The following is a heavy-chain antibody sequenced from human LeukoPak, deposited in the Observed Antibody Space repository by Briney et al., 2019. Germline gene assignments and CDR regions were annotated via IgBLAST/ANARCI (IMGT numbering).Heavy chain of an antibody. CDR2: IYSGGST. D-gene: IGHD1-26*01. CDR1: GFTVSSNY. Sequence: GGSLRLFCAASGFTVSSNYMSWVRQAPGKGLEWVAVIYSGGSTYYADSVKGRFTISRDNSKNTLFLQMNSLRAEDTAVYYCARDRSGNYFFDYWGQGTLVTVSS. J-gene: IGHJ4*02. V-gene: IGHV3-66*01. CDR3: ARDRSGNYFFDY.